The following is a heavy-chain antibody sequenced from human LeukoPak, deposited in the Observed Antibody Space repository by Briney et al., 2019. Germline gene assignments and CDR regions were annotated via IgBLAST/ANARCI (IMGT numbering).Heavy chain of an antibody. J-gene: IGHJ4*02. Sequence: GGSLRLSCAASGFTFTTYTMNWVRQAPGKGLEWVSSISSSSTYIYYADSVKGRFTISRDNAKSSLYLQMNSLRAEDTAVYYCARDGDYGDTHFDYWGQGTLVTVSS. V-gene: IGHV3-21*01. CDR2: ISSSSTYI. D-gene: IGHD4-17*01. CDR1: GFTFTTYT. CDR3: ARDGDYGDTHFDY.